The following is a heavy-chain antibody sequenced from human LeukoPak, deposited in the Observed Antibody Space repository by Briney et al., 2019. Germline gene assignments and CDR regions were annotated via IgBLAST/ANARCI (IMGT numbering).Heavy chain of an antibody. D-gene: IGHD5-18*01. V-gene: IGHV3-33*01. CDR1: GFTFSSYG. CDR2: IWYDGSNK. CDR3: ARERALRGYSYGFDY. J-gene: IGHJ4*02. Sequence: GGSLRLSCAASGFTFSSYGMHWVRQAPGKGLEWVAVIWYDGSNKYYADSVKGRFTISRDNSKNTLYLQMNSLRAEDTAVYYCARERALRGYSYGFDYWGQGTLVTVFS.